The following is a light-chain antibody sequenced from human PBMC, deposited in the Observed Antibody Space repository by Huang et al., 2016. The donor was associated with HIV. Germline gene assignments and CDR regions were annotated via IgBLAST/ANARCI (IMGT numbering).Light chain of an antibody. J-gene: IGKJ4*01. CDR1: ENIVYS. Sequence: DIQLTQSPSSLSAAVGDGITITCRASENIVYSLSWFRQRPGRAPEALISAASRLHAGVPSKFRATGSGINVTLSIDGLGPEDFANYYCQQSRSLPRTYGGETKVDI. V-gene: IGKV1-39*01. CDR3: QQSRSLPRT. CDR2: AAS.